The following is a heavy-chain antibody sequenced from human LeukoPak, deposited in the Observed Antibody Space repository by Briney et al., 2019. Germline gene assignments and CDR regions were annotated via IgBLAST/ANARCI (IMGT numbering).Heavy chain of an antibody. CDR1: GFTFSSYS. D-gene: IGHD6-19*01. CDR3: ARDYRSSSGWTVDY. Sequence: PGGSLRLSYAASGFTFSSYSMNWVRQAPGKGLEWVSYISTSSSTIYYADSVKGRFTISRDNAKNSLYLQTNSLRDEDTAVYYCARDYRSSSGWTVDYWGQGTLVTVSS. J-gene: IGHJ4*02. V-gene: IGHV3-48*02. CDR2: ISTSSSTI.